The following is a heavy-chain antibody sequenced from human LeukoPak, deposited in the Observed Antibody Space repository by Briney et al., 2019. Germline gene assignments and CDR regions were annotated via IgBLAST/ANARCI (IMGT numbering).Heavy chain of an antibody. J-gene: IGHJ4*02. CDR3: ARLNSGRIDY. CDR1: GGSISSGSYY. CDR2: IYTSGST. V-gene: IGHV4-61*02. D-gene: IGHD1-26*01. Sequence: SQTLSLTCTVSGGSISSGSYYWSWIRQPAGKGLEWIGRIYTSGSTNYNPSLKSRVTISVDTSKNQFSLKLSSVTAADTAVYYCARLNSGRIDYWGQGTLVTVSS.